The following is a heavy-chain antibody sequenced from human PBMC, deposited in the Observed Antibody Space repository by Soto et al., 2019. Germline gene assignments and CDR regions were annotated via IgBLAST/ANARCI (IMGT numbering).Heavy chain of an antibody. V-gene: IGHV3-72*01. D-gene: IGHD1-26*01. CDR2: IRNKADSYST. J-gene: IGHJ4*02. CDR1: GFTFSDHY. Sequence: EVQLVESGGGLVQPGGSLRLSCAASGFTFSDHYVDWVRQAPGKGLEWVARIRNKADSYSTEYAASEKGRFTISRDDSKNLGYLQMSSRKTEDTAVYYGARIRLGSYDLKYLDYWGQGTRVTVSS. CDR3: ARIRLGSYDLKYLDY.